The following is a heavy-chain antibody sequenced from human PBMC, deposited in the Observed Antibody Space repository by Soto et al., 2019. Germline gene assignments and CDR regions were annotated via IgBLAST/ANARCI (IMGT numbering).Heavy chain of an antibody. V-gene: IGHV4-59*01. CDR3: ARHPSDFWFDP. CDR1: GGSISSYY. Sequence: TSETLSLTCTVSGGSISSYYWSCIRQPPGKGLEWIGYIYYSGSTNYNPSLKSRVTISVDTSKNQFSLKLSSVTAADTAVYYCARHPSDFWFDPWGQGTLVTVSS. CDR2: IYYSGST. D-gene: IGHD2-21*02. J-gene: IGHJ5*02.